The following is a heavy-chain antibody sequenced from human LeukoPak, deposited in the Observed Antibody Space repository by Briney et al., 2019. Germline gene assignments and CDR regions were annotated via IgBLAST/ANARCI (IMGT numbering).Heavy chain of an antibody. J-gene: IGHJ4*02. V-gene: IGHV1-2*02. CDR3: GRRRIDCSDTGCYVDY. D-gene: IGHD2-15*01. Sequence: ASVKVSCKASGYTFTGYYIHWMRQAPGQGLEWMGWMNPNRGDTSYAEKFQGRVTMTRDTPINTAYMELSGLTSDDTAVYYCGRRRIDCSDTGCYVDYWGQGTLVTVSS. CDR1: GYTFTGYY. CDR2: MNPNRGDT.